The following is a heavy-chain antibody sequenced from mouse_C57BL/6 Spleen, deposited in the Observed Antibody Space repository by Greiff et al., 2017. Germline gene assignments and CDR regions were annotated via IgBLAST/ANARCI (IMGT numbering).Heavy chain of an antibody. V-gene: IGHV1-64*01. CDR3: ARSYDYLYAMDD. J-gene: IGHJ4*01. Sequence: QVQLQQPGAELVKPGASVKLSCKASGYTFTSYWMHWVKQRPGRGLEWIGMIHPNSGSTNYNEKFKSKATLTVDKSSSTAYMQLSSLTSEDSAVYYCARSYDYLYAMDDGGQGTSVTVSS. CDR2: IHPNSGST. CDR1: GYTFTSYW. D-gene: IGHD2-4*01.